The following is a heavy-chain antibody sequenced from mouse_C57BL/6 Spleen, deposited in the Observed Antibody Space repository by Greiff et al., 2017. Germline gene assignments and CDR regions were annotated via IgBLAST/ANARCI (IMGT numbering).Heavy chain of an antibody. D-gene: IGHD4-1*01. CDR2: ISNGGGST. CDR1: GFTFSDYY. CDR3: ARQGNWDKVFAY. V-gene: IGHV5-12*01. Sequence: EVKVVESGGGLVQPGGSLKLSCAASGFTFSDYYMYWVRQTPEKRLEWVAYISNGGGSTYYPDTVKGRFTISRDNAKNTLYLQMSRLKSEDTAMYYCARQGNWDKVFAYWGQGTLVTVSA. J-gene: IGHJ3*01.